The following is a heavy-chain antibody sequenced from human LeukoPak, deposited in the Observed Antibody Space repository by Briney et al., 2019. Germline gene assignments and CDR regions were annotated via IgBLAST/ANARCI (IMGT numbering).Heavy chain of an antibody. D-gene: IGHD3-22*01. CDR3: ARHSKYYYDSSGSYVGYFQH. J-gene: IGHJ1*01. V-gene: IGHV4-59*08. CDR1: GGSISNYY. CDR2: IYYSGST. Sequence: PSETLSLTCTVSGGSISNYYWSWIRQPPGKGLEWIGYIYYSGSTYYNPSLKSRVTISVDTSKNQFSLKLSSVTAADTAVYYCARHSKYYYDSSGSYVGYFQHWGQGTLVTVSS.